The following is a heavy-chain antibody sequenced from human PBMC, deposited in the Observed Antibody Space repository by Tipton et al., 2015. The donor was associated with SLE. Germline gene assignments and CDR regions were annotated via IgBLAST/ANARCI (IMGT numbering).Heavy chain of an antibody. J-gene: IGHJ4*01. CDR3: ARDRFDSSVYTLFDS. CDR1: GGSIRSSNW. D-gene: IGHD3-22*01. Sequence: TLSLTCAVSGGSIRSSNWLSWVRQPPGKGLEWNGEIYHSGSTNYNPSLKSRVTISLDTSKNQFSLDLSSVTAADMAVYYCARDRFDSSVYTLFDSWGQGTLVTISA. V-gene: IGHV4-4*02. CDR2: IYHSGST.